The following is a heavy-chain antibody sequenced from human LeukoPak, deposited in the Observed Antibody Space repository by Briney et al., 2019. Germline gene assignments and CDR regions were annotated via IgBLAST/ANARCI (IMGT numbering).Heavy chain of an antibody. V-gene: IGHV3-21*01. J-gene: IGHJ4*02. CDR2: ISSGHSYI. CDR3: ARDGDGRGYSYGFDY. CDR1: GFAFGSYG. Sequence: GGSLRLSCAASGFAFGSYGMHWVRQAPGKGLEWVSSISSGHSYIYYADSVKGRYTISRDNAKNSLYLQMNSVRAEDTAVYYCARDGDGRGYSYGFDYWGQGTLVTVSS. D-gene: IGHD5-18*01.